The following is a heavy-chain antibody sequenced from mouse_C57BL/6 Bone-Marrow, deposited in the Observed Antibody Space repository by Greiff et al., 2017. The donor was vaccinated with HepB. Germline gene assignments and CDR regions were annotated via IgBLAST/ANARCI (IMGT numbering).Heavy chain of an antibody. CDR2: IYPGDGDT. CDR3: ARWGGYYGNFYFDY. J-gene: IGHJ2*01. D-gene: IGHD2-1*01. Sequence: QVQLQQSGPELVKPGASVKISCKASGYAFSSSWMNWVKQRPGKGLEWIGRIYPGDGDTNYNGKFKGKATLTADKSSSTAYMQLSSLTSEDSAVYFCARWGGYYGNFYFDYWGQGTTLTVSS. V-gene: IGHV1-82*01. CDR1: GYAFSSSW.